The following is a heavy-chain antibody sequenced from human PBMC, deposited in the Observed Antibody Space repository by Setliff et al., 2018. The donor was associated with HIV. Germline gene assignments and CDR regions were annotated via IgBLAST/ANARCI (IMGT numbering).Heavy chain of an antibody. V-gene: IGHV3-74*01. CDR1: GFTFSTYW. Sequence: PGGSLRLSCAASGFTFSTYWMHWVRQAPGKGLVWVSRINSDGTSTTYADSVKGRFTISRDNAKNTLYLQMNSLRAEDTAVYYCAKGLDYYDSSGYSYFRLWGQGTLVTVSS. D-gene: IGHD3-22*01. J-gene: IGHJ4*02. CDR2: INSDGTST. CDR3: AKGLDYYDSSGYSYFRL.